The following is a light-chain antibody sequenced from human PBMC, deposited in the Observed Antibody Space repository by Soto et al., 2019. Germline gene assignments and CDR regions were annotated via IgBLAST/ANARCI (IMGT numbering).Light chain of an antibody. V-gene: IGLV2-8*01. CDR1: SSDVGGYNY. Sequence: QSVLTQPPSASGSPGQSVTISCTGTSSDVGGYNYVSWYQQHPGKVPKLMVYAVNKRPSRVPDRFAGSKSGNTASLTVSGLQAEDEADYYCTSYADGNNVFGTGTKVTVL. CDR2: AVN. CDR3: TSYADGNNV. J-gene: IGLJ1*01.